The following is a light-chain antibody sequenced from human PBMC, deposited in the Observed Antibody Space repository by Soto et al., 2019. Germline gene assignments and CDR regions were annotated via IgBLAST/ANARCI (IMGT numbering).Light chain of an antibody. V-gene: IGLV1-44*01. CDR2: SNN. J-gene: IGLJ3*02. Sequence: QSVLTQPPSASGTPGQRVTISCSGSSSNIGSNTVNWYQQLPGTDPKLLIYSNNQRPSGVPDRFSGSKSGTSASLAISGLQSEDEADYYCAAWDDSLNGPGNWVFGGGTQLTVL. CDR3: AAWDDSLNGPGNWV. CDR1: SSNIGSNT.